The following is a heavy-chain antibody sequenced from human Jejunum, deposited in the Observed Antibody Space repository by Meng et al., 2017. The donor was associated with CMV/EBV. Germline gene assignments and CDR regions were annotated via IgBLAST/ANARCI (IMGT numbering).Heavy chain of an antibody. Sequence: VSGGSIRMANWWTWVRQTPGKGLEWIGEVYRGGNAMYNPSLQSRLTISVDDSTNQVSLRLRSVTAADTAMYYCTTGSAYSPPGQFHQWGQGTLVTVSS. V-gene: IGHV4-4*02. D-gene: IGHD3-22*01. CDR3: TTGSAYSPPGQFHQ. J-gene: IGHJ4*02. CDR1: GGSIRMANW. CDR2: VYRGGNA.